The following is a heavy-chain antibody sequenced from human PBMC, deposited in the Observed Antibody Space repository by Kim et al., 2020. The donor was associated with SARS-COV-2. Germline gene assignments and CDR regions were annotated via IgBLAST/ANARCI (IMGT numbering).Heavy chain of an antibody. J-gene: IGHJ6*02. CDR1: GFTFSSYS. V-gene: IGHV3-48*02. Sequence: GGSLRLSCAASGFTFSSYSMNWVRQAPGKGLEWVSYISSSSSTIYYADSVKGRFTISRDNAKNSLYLQMNSLRDEDTAVYYCASMLAKDYYYYYGMDVWGQGTTVTVSS. CDR2: ISSSSSTI. D-gene: IGHD3-10*02. CDR3: ASMLAKDYYYYYGMDV.